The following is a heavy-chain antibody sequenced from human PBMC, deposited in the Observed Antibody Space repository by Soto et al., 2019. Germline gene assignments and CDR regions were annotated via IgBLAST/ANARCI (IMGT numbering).Heavy chain of an antibody. CDR1: GFTFSSFS. Sequence: QVQLVDSGGGVVQPGGSLRLSCVASGFTFSSFSLHWVRQAPGKGLEWLALISYDGSSKYNADSVKGRFTISRENSNNTRYLQLSSLRPEDTAVYYCARTTAVAGTPEFDYWGQGALVTVSS. J-gene: IGHJ4*02. V-gene: IGHV3-30-3*01. CDR3: ARTTAVAGTPEFDY. CDR2: ISYDGSSK. D-gene: IGHD6-19*01.